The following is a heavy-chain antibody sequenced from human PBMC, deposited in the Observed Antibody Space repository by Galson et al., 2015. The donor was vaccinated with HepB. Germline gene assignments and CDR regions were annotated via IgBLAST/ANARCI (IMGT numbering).Heavy chain of an antibody. D-gene: IGHD2-2*02. CDR2: VAPNSGAT. J-gene: IGHJ4*02. CDR1: GHSHY. CDR3: AISVQSPAIPAFDY. Sequence: SVKVSCKASGHSHYIHWMRQAPGQRLEWMGWVAPNSGATNYAQKFQGRVTMTRDTSISTVYMELSSLTSDDTAVFYCAISVQSPAIPAFDYWGQGTLVTVSS. V-gene: IGHV1-2*02.